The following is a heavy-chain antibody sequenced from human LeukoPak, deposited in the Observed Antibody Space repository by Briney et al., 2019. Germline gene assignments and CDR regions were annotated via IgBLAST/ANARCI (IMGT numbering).Heavy chain of an antibody. Sequence: GRSLRLSCAASGFTFSSYAMSWVRQAPGKGLEWVSAISGSGGSTYYADSVKGRFTISRDNSKNTLYLQMNSLRAEDTAVYYCAKGGAAAGKFDYWGQGTLVTVSS. CDR2: ISGSGGST. CDR1: GFTFSSYA. D-gene: IGHD6-13*01. J-gene: IGHJ4*02. V-gene: IGHV3-23*01. CDR3: AKGGAAAGKFDY.